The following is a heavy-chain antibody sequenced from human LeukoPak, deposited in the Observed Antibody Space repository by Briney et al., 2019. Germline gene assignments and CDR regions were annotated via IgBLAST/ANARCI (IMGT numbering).Heavy chain of an antibody. CDR1: GITFRSYG. CDR2: ISYDGSHK. V-gene: IGHV3-30*18. CDR3: AKGARGDTATSIVGLNWFGP. Sequence: PGGSLRLSCAASGITFRSYGMHWVRQAPGKGLEWVAVISYDGSHKYYADSVKGRFSVSRDNSKNTLYLQMNSLRADDTAVYYCAKGARGDTATSIVGLNWFGPWGQGTLVTVSS. J-gene: IGHJ5*02. D-gene: IGHD2-15*01.